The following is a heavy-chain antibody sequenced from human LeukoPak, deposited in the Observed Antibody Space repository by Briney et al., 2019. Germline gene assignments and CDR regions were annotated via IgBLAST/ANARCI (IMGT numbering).Heavy chain of an antibody. Sequence: ASVKVSCKASGGTFSSYAISWVRQAPGQGLEWMGWISAYNGNTNYAQKLQGRVTMTTDTSTSTAYMELRSLRSDDTAVYYCARRLSWWFDPWGQGTLVTVSS. CDR1: GGTFSSYA. V-gene: IGHV1-18*01. CDR3: ARRLSWWFDP. J-gene: IGHJ5*02. D-gene: IGHD3-10*01. CDR2: ISAYNGNT.